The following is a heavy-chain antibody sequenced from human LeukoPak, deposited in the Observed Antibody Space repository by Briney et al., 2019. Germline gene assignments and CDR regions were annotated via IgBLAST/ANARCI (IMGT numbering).Heavy chain of an antibody. CDR1: GFTFSRHW. CDR2: IKHDGSEK. D-gene: IGHD6-13*01. J-gene: IGHJ5*02. CDR3: ARAAGWLDP. Sequence: GGSLRLSCAASGFTFSRHWMTWVRQAPGKGLEWVANIKHDGSEKNYVDSVKGRFTISRDNAKNSLYLQMNSLRVEDTAVYYCARAAGWLDPWGRGTLVTVPS. V-gene: IGHV3-7*03.